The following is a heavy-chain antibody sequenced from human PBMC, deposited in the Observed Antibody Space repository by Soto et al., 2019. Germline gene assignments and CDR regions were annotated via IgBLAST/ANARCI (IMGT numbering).Heavy chain of an antibody. CDR3: AEVSSNSPY. CDR2: ISWNSGTK. J-gene: IGHJ4*02. CDR1: GFTFDDYA. V-gene: IGHV3-9*01. D-gene: IGHD6-13*01. Sequence: EVQLVESGGGLVQPGRSLRLSCAASGFTFDDYAMHWVRQAPGKGLEWVSGISWNSGTKGYADSVKGRFTISRDNAKNSLYLQMNSLRVEDTALYYCAEVSSNSPYWGQGTLVTVSS.